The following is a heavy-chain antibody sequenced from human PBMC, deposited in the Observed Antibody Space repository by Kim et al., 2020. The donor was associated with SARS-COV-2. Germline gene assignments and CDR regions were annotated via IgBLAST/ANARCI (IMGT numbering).Heavy chain of an antibody. D-gene: IGHD3-9*01. CDR1: GFTFSSYS. V-gene: IGHV3-48*02. J-gene: IGHJ6*02. CDR3: ARDHEGGRYVLRYFDWLPNDLYYYGMDV. Sequence: GGSLRLSCAASGFTFSSYSMNWVRQAPGKGLEWVSYISSSSSTIYYADSVKGRFTISRDNAKNSLYLQMNSLRDEDTAVYYCARDHEGGRYVLRYFDWLPNDLYYYGMDVWGQGTTVTVSS. CDR2: ISSSSSTI.